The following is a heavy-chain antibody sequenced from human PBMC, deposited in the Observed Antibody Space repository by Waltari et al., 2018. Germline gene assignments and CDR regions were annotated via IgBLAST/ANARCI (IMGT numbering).Heavy chain of an antibody. CDR3: ARQTWIQLWLYAFDI. Sequence: QLPLQESGPGLVKPSETLSLTCTVSGGSISSSSYYWGWIRQPPGKGLEWIGSIYYSGSTYYNPSLKSRVTISVDTSKNQFSLKLSSVTAADTAVYYCARQTWIQLWLYAFDIWGQGTMVTVSS. D-gene: IGHD5-18*01. J-gene: IGHJ3*02. CDR1: GGSISSSSYY. V-gene: IGHV4-39*01. CDR2: IYYSGST.